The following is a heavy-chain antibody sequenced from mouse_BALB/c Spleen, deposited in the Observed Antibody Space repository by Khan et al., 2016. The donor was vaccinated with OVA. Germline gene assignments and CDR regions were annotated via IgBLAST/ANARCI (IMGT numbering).Heavy chain of an antibody. V-gene: IGHV1-4*01. Sequence: QVRLQQSGAELARPGASVKMSCKASGYTFTNYTIHWIKQRPGQGLEWIGYINPSSNYSNYNQKFKDKATLTADKSSSTAYMQLSSLTSDDSSVYYCVRIPGPPYYFDSWGQGTTLTVSS. CDR1: GYTFTNYT. J-gene: IGHJ2*01. CDR3: VRIPGPPYYFDS. CDR2: INPSSNYS.